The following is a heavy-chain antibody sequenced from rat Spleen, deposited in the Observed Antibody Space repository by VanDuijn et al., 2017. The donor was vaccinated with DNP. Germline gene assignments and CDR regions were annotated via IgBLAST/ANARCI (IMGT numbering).Heavy chain of an antibody. J-gene: IGHJ2*01. CDR2: IWTGGST. CDR1: GFSLTSYN. V-gene: IGHV2-30*01. CDR3: ARGPYRGYFDY. Sequence: QVQLKESGPGLVQPSQTLSLTCTVSGFSLTSYNVHWVRQPTGKGLEWMGIIWTGGSTDYNSALKSRLSISRDTSKSQVFLKMNSLQTEDIATYYCARGPYRGYFDYWGQGVMVTVSS. D-gene: IGHD1-1*01.